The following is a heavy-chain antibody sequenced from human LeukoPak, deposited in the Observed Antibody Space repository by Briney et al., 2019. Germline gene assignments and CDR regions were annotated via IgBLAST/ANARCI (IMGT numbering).Heavy chain of an antibody. V-gene: IGHV4-39*01. CDR3: ARRSGTYHAFDI. Sequence: PSETLSLTCTVSGGSTSSSSYYWGWIRQPPGKGLEWIGRFYYTGSTFYSPSLKSRVTISVDTSKNQFSLKLSSVTAADTAVYYCARRSGTYHAFDIWGQGTMVTVSS. CDR2: FYYTGST. CDR1: GGSTSSSSYY. D-gene: IGHD1-26*01. J-gene: IGHJ3*02.